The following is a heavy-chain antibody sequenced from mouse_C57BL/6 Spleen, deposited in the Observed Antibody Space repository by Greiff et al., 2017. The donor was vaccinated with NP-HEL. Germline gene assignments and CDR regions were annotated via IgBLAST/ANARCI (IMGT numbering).Heavy chain of an antibody. D-gene: IGHD2-2*01. CDR3: ARGVTPYYYAMDY. Sequence: VQLQQSGAELVKPGASVKMSCKASGYTFTSYWITWVKQRPGQGLEWIGDIYPGSGSTNYNEKFKSKATLTVDTSSSTAYMQLSSLTSEDSAVYYCARGVTPYYYAMDYWGQGTSVTVSS. V-gene: IGHV1-55*01. J-gene: IGHJ4*01. CDR1: GYTFTSYW. CDR2: IYPGSGST.